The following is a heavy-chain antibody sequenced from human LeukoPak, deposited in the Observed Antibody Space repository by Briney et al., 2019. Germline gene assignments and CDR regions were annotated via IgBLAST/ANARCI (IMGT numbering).Heavy chain of an antibody. D-gene: IGHD2-2*01. CDR3: ARADASATAFDI. CDR1: GYSISNGYY. V-gene: IGHV4-38-2*02. CDR2: IYHSGTT. J-gene: IGHJ3*02. Sequence: PSETLSLTCTVSGYSISNGYYWGWIRRPPGKGLEWIGSIYHSGTTYYNPSLKSRVTILVDTSKNNFSLKLNSVIAADTAVYYCARADASATAFDIWGQGTRVTMSS.